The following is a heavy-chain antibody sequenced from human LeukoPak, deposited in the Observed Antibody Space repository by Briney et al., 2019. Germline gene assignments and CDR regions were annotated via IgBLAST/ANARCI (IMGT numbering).Heavy chain of an antibody. CDR2: IHYSGST. Sequence: SETLSLTCTVSDDSISPYSWSWIRQPPGKGLEWIGYIHYSGSTAYNPSLKSRVTISVDTSRNQFSLKLNSVTAADTAVYFCARCSNDILTGFYRAFDIWGQGTMVIVSS. CDR1: DDSISPYS. V-gene: IGHV4-59*01. D-gene: IGHD3-9*01. J-gene: IGHJ3*02. CDR3: ARCSNDILTGFYRAFDI.